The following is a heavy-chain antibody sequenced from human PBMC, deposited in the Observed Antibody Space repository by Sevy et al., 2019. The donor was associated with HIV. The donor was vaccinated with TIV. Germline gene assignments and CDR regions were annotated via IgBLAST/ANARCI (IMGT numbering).Heavy chain of an antibody. CDR2: ISAYNGNT. CDR3: AREYCSSTSCYIGGFYYYYGMDV. J-gene: IGHJ6*02. CDR1: GYTFTSYG. Sequence: ASVKVSCKASGYTFTSYGISWVRQATGQGLEWMGWISAYNGNTNYAQKLQGRVTMTTDTSTSTAYMELRSLRSDDTAVYYCAREYCSSTSCYIGGFYYYYGMDVWGQGTTVTVSS. V-gene: IGHV1-18*01. D-gene: IGHD2-2*02.